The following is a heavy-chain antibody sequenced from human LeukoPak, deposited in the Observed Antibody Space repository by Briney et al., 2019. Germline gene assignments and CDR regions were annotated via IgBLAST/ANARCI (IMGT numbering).Heavy chain of an antibody. D-gene: IGHD4-17*01. CDR2: IIPIFGTA. V-gene: IGHV1-69*13. J-gene: IGHJ5*02. CDR1: GGTFSSYA. CDR3: ARDPRNHYGDPNWFDP. Sequence: ASVEVSCKASGGTFSSYAISWVRQDPGQGLEWMGGIIPIFGTANYAQKFQGRVTITADESTSTAYMELSSLRSEDTAVYYCARDPRNHYGDPNWFDPWGQGTLVTVSS.